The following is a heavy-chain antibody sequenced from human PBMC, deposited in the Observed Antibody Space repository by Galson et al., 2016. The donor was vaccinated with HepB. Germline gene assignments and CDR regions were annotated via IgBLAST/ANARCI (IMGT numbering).Heavy chain of an antibody. CDR1: GYTFTTYD. J-gene: IGHJ5*02. CDR3: AKGLSFRESRRRTRWFDP. Sequence: SVKVSCKASGYTFTTYDIEWVRQASGRGLEWMGWMSPNSGNTGYAQKFQGRVTLTRNTSISTAYLELTSLTSEDTAIYYCAKGLSFRESRRRTRWFDPWGQGTLVTVSS. V-gene: IGHV1-8*01. D-gene: IGHD3-10*01. CDR2: MSPNSGNT.